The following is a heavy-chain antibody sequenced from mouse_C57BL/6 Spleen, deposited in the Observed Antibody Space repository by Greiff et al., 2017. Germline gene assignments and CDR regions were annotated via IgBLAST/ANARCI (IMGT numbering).Heavy chain of an antibody. CDR1: GFTFSSYG. Sequence: EVKLMESGGDLVKPGGSLKLSCAASGFTFSSYGMSWVRQTPDKRLEWVATISSGGSYTYYPDSVKGRFTISRDNAKNTLYLQMSSLKSEDTAMYYCARRDYGSSGYFDVWGTGTTVTVSS. V-gene: IGHV5-6*02. CDR3: ARRDYGSSGYFDV. J-gene: IGHJ1*03. D-gene: IGHD1-1*01. CDR2: ISSGGSYT.